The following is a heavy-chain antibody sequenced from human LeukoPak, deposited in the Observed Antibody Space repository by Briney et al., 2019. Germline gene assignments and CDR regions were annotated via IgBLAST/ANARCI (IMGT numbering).Heavy chain of an antibody. CDR2: IYHSGST. V-gene: IGHV4-4*02. CDR1: GFTFSSYAM. CDR3: AEGGYNFPFGY. J-gene: IGHJ4*02. D-gene: IGHD5-24*01. Sequence: GSLRLSCAASGFTFSSYAMSWVRQPPGKGLEWIGEIYHSGSTNYNPSLKSRVTISVDKSKNQFSLKLSSVTAADTAVYYCAEGGYNFPFGYWGQGTLVTVSS.